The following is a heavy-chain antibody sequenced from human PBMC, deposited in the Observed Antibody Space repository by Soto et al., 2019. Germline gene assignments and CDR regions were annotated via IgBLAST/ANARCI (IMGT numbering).Heavy chain of an antibody. CDR1: GYTFSRYA. D-gene: IGHD6-19*01. V-gene: IGHV1-3*01. CDR3: ARDKQFRNWFDS. CDR2: INAGNGNT. Sequence: EASVEVSCKASGYTFSRYAIHWVRQAPGQRLEWMGWINAGNGNTKYSQKFEGRVTLTTDTSANTVYMELSSLRFEDTALYYCARDKQFRNWFDSWGQGTMVTVYS. J-gene: IGHJ5*01.